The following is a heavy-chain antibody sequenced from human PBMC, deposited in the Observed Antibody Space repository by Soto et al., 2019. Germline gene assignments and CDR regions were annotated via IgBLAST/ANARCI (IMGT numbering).Heavy chain of an antibody. CDR2: IAYDGINK. D-gene: IGHD1-26*01. CDR1: GFTFNKFD. J-gene: IGHJ6*02. Sequence: ESGGGVVQPGTSLRLSCVASGFTFNKFDMHWIRQTPDKRLQWVAFIAYDGINKYYTGSVKGRFSVSRDNSKNTVSLQMNNLGLEDTATYFCARGDQYDILHRYYAMDVWGPGTTVTISS. V-gene: IGHV3-30-3*01. CDR3: ARGDQYDILHRYYAMDV.